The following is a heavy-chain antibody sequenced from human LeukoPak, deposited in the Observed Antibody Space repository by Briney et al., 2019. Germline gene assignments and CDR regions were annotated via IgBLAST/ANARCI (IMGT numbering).Heavy chain of an antibody. Sequence: GRSLRLSCAASGFTFSSYGMHWVRQAPGKGLEWVAVIWYDGSNKYYADSVEGRFTISRDNSKNTLYLQMNSLRAEDTAVYYCAKDEVLYDSSGYPDYWGQGTLVTVSS. CDR3: AKDEVLYDSSGYPDY. V-gene: IGHV3-33*06. J-gene: IGHJ4*02. CDR2: IWYDGSNK. CDR1: GFTFSSYG. D-gene: IGHD3-22*01.